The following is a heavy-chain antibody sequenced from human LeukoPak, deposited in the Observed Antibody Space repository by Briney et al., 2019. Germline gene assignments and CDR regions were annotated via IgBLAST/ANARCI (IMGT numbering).Heavy chain of an antibody. D-gene: IGHD5-18*01. CDR3: ARELRGYSYGYSHYFDY. CDR1: GYTFTSYG. V-gene: IGHV1-18*01. J-gene: IGHJ4*02. CDR2: ISAYNGNT. Sequence: GASVKVSCKASGYTFTSYGIGWVRQAPGQGLEWMGWISAYNGNTNYAQKLQGRVTMTTDTSTSTAYMELRSLRSDDTAVYYCARELRGYSYGYSHYFDYWGQGTLVTVSS.